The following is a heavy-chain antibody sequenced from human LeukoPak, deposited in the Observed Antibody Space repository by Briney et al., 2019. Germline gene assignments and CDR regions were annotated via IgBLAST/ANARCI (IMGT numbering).Heavy chain of an antibody. Sequence: SETLSLTCTVSGGSVSSGSYYWSWIRQPPGKGLEWIGYIYYSGSTNYNPSPKSRVTISVDTSKNQFSLKLSSVTAADTAVYYCARVGSIAVAGCFDYWGQGTLVTVSS. CDR2: IYYSGST. V-gene: IGHV4-61*01. J-gene: IGHJ4*02. D-gene: IGHD6-19*01. CDR3: ARVGSIAVAGCFDY. CDR1: GGSVSSGSYY.